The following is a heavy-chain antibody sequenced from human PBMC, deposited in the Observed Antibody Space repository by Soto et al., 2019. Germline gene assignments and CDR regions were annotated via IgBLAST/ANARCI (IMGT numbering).Heavy chain of an antibody. D-gene: IGHD1-7*01. V-gene: IGHV4-39*01. J-gene: IGHJ1*01. CDR2: ISHSGST. Sequence: QLHLQESGPGLVKPSETLSLTCSVSGGSISSSSNYWGWIRQPPGEGLEWIGTISHSGSTYYNPSLNSRVTIIADTTNNLFSLKPTSVAAADTAVFYSEGFKVGTMPQYWGQGTLVTVSS. CDR3: EGFKVGTMPQY. CDR1: GGSISSSSNY.